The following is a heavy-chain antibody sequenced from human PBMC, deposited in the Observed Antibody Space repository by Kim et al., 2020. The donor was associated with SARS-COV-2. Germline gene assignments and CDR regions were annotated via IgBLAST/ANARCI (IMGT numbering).Heavy chain of an antibody. J-gene: IGHJ4*02. CDR2: IYYSGNT. CDR3: VRRKGNGDQLDY. V-gene: IGHV4-39*02. CDR1: GGSIRTTSYY. Sequence: SETLSLTCTVSGGSIRTTSYYWGWIRQPPGKGLEWIGNIYYSGNTYYNPSLKSRVTISIDTSKNHFSLNLSSVTAADTAVYYCVRRKGNGDQLDYWGQGNLVTVSS. D-gene: IGHD4-17*01.